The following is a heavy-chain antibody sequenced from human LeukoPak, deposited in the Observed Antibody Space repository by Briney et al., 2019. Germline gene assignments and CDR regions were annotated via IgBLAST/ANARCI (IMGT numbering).Heavy chain of an antibody. D-gene: IGHD3-22*01. CDR1: GFTFSSYG. CDR2: IRYDGSNK. Sequence: QPGGSLRLSCAALGFTFSSYGMHWVRQAPGKGLEWVAFIRYDGSNKYYAGSVKGRFTISRDNSKNTLYLQMNSLRAEDTAVYYCAKVLGDYYDSSGYYDYYMDVWGKGTTVTVSS. V-gene: IGHV3-30*02. CDR3: AKVLGDYYDSSGYYDYYMDV. J-gene: IGHJ6*03.